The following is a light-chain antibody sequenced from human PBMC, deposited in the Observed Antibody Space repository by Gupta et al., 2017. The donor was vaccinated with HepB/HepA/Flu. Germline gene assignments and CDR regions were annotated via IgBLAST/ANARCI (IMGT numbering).Light chain of an antibody. J-gene: IGLJ3*02. Sequence: QAVVTQDPSLTVSPGGTVTLTCGSSTGAVTDGHWTYWFQQKPGQSHKTLIADTNNKYSWTPARFSGSLRGGKAALTLSGAQPEDEADYYCFLAYGGRPWVFGGGTKLTVL. V-gene: IGLV7-46*01. CDR1: TGAVTDGHW. CDR2: DTN. CDR3: FLAYGGRPWV.